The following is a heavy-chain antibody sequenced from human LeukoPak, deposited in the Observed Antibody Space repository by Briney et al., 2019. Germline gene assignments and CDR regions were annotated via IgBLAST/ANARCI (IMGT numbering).Heavy chain of an antibody. V-gene: IGHV4-39*07. Sequence: PSETLSLTCTVSGGSISSSSYYWGWIRQPPGKGLEWIGSIYYSGSTYYNPSLKSRVTISVDTSKNQFSLKLSSVTAADTAVYYCARGPYTAMVPFEGWGQGTLVAVSS. CDR3: ARGPYTAMVPFEG. D-gene: IGHD5-18*01. CDR2: IYYSGST. CDR1: GGSISSSSYY. J-gene: IGHJ4*02.